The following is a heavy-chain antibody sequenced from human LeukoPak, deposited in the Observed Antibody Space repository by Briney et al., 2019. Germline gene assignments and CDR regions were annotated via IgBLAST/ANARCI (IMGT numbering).Heavy chain of an antibody. CDR3: AKHEYCSGGSCYLDY. D-gene: IGHD2-15*01. CDR2: ISPDGSTT. V-gene: IGHV3-74*03. CDR1: GFTFSRYW. Sequence: GGSLRLSCAASGFTFSRYWMHWVRQAPGKGLMWVSRISPDGSTTLYADSVKGRFTVSRENSKNTLYLQVNSLRLEDTAVYYCAKHEYCSGGSCYLDYWGQGTLVTVSS. J-gene: IGHJ4*02.